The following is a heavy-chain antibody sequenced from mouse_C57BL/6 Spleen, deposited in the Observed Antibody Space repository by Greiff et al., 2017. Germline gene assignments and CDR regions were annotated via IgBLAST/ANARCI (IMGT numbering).Heavy chain of an antibody. J-gene: IGHJ4*01. CDR1: GYTFTSYW. Sequence: QVQLQQSGAELVKPGASVKLSCKASGYTFTSYWMQWVKQRPGQGLEWIGEIDPSDSYTNYNQKFKGKATLTVDTSSSTAYMQLSSLTSEDSAVYYCARNPRSGAMDYWGQGTSVTVSS. D-gene: IGHD4-1*01. CDR2: IDPSDSYT. V-gene: IGHV1-50*01. CDR3: ARNPRSGAMDY.